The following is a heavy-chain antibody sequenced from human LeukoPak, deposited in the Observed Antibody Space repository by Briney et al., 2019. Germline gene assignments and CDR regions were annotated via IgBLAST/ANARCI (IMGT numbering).Heavy chain of an antibody. CDR1: GFTFSSYA. CDR2: ISYDGSNK. J-gene: IGHJ4*02. CDR3: ARGGGLYSYGSPAFDY. Sequence: GGSLRLSCAASGFTFSSYAMHWVRQAPGKGLEWVAVISYDGSNKYYADSVKGRFTISRDNSKNTLYLQMNSLRAEDTAVYYCARGGGLYSYGSPAFDYWGQGTLVTVSS. D-gene: IGHD5-18*01. V-gene: IGHV3-30-3*01.